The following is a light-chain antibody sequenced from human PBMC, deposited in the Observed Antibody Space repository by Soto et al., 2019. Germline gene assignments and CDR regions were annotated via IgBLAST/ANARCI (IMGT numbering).Light chain of an antibody. CDR2: EDR. CDR3: QYYDTSTPVV. CDR1: SGNIASSS. J-gene: IGLJ2*01. Sequence: NFMLTQPHSVSGSPGKTVTISCTRSSGNIASSSVQWYQQRPGSPPTTIIYEDRQRTSGVPDRFSGSIDASSNSASLTISGLKTEDEAEEYCQYYDTSTPVVCGGGTKLTVL. V-gene: IGLV6-57*04.